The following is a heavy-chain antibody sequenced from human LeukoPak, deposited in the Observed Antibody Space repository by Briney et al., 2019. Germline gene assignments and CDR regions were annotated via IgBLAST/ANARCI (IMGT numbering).Heavy chain of an antibody. Sequence: QAGGSLRLSCGASGFTFSTHGMIWVRQAPGKGREGVSYISPRSATIYYADSVKGRFTISRDDARNSLFLQMHSLRAGDTAVYYCARVRGPTVTTWYFDLWGRGTLVTVSS. CDR3: ARVRGPTVTTWYFDL. V-gene: IGHV3-48*01. D-gene: IGHD4-17*01. CDR1: GFTFSTHG. CDR2: ISPRSATI. J-gene: IGHJ2*01.